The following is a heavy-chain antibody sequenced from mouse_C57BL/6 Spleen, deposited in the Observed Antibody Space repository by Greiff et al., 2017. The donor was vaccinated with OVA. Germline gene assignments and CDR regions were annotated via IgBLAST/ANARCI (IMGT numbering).Heavy chain of an antibody. D-gene: IGHD6-1*01. J-gene: IGHJ1*03. CDR1: GYTFTDYN. CDR2: INPNNGGT. V-gene: IGHV1-18*01. CDR3: ARSSDSHWYFDV. Sequence: EVQLQQSGPELVKPGASVKIPCKASGYTFTDYNMDWVKQSHGKSLAWIGDINPNNGGTIYNQKFKGKATLTVDKSSSTAYMELRSLTSEDTAVYYCARSSDSHWYFDVWGTGTTVTVSS.